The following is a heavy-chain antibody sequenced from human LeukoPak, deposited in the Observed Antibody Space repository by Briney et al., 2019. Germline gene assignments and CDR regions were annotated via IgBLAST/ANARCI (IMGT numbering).Heavy chain of an antibody. D-gene: IGHD2/OR15-2a*01. V-gene: IGHV4-38-2*01. CDR1: GYSINSGYY. Sequence: SETPSLTCAVSGYSINSGYYWGWIRQPPGKGLEWIGSIYHSERTYYNPSLKSRVTISVDTSKNQFSLKLSSVTAADTAVYYCASSGIVLGAFDIWGQGTMVTVSS. CDR2: IYHSERT. CDR3: ASSGIVLGAFDI. J-gene: IGHJ3*02.